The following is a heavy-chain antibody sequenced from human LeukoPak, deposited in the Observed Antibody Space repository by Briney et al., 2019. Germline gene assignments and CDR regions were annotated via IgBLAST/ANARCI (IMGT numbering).Heavy chain of an antibody. CDR2: IWYDGSNK. V-gene: IGHV3-33*01. J-gene: IGHJ6*04. D-gene: IGHD1-1*01. Sequence: GGSLRLSCAASGFTFSSYGMHWVRQAPGKGLEWVAVIWYDGSNKYYADSVKGRFTISRDNSKNTLYLQMNSLRAEDTAVYYCARDLAENDEFCYYGMDVRGKGTTVTVSS. CDR1: GFTFSSYG. CDR3: ARDLAENDEFCYYGMDV.